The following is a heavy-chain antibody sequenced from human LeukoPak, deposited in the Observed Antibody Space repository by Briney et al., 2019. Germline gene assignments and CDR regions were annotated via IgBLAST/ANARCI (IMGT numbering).Heavy chain of an antibody. CDR2: IKEDGSDK. CDR1: GFTFSNYW. Sequence: GGPLRLSCIASGFTFSNYWMSWVPQAPGKGLERVASIKEDGSDKYYMDSVKGRFTISRDNTKDSLFVQMSSLRAEDTAVYYCARLKDAVTIFDCWGQGILVTVSS. CDR3: ARLKDAVTIFDC. V-gene: IGHV3-7*01. J-gene: IGHJ5*01. D-gene: IGHD4-17*01.